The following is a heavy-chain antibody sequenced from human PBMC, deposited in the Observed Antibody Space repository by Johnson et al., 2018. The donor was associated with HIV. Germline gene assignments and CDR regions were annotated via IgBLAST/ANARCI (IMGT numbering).Heavy chain of an antibody. D-gene: IGHD2-2*01. CDR2: ISWNSGSI. J-gene: IGHJ3*02. CDR1: GFTFDDYA. V-gene: IGHV3-9*01. CDR3: ARRCSSSSCSHGAFDI. Sequence: QLVESGGGVVRPGGSLRLSCGVSGFTFDDYAMHWVRQAPGKGLEWVSGISWNSGSIGYADSVKGRFTISRDNAKNSLYLQMNSLRAEDTAVYYCARRCSSSSCSHGAFDIWGQGTVVTVSS.